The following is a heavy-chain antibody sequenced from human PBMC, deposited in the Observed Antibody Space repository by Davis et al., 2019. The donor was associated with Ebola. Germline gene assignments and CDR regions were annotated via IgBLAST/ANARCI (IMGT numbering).Heavy chain of an antibody. Sequence: SETLSLTCAVSGDSVSSRNWWRLVRQPPGQGLEWIGEIYHGGITNYNPSLKSRVTISADMSKNQFSLRLTSVTAADTAMYYCARDYYDSNGYLYYFDSWGQGTLVTVSS. D-gene: IGHD3-22*01. V-gene: IGHV4-4*02. CDR3: ARDYYDSNGYLYYFDS. CDR1: GDSVSSRNW. J-gene: IGHJ4*02. CDR2: IYHGGIT.